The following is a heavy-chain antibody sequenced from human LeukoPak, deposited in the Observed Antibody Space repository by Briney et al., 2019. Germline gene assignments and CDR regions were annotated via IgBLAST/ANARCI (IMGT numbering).Heavy chain of an antibody. Sequence: GGSLRLSCAASGFTFSSYAMSWVRQAPGKGLEWVSAISGSGGSTYYADSVKGRFTISRDNSKNTLYLQMNSLRAEDTAVYYCAKDWTIAVAALLGYFDYWGQGTLVTVSS. J-gene: IGHJ4*02. CDR3: AKDWTIAVAALLGYFDY. D-gene: IGHD6-19*01. V-gene: IGHV3-23*01. CDR2: ISGSGGST. CDR1: GFTFSSYA.